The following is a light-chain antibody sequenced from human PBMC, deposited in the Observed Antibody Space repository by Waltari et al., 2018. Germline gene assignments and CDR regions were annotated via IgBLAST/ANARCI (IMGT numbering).Light chain of an antibody. CDR3: CSYAGNHVWV. CDR2: DVS. J-gene: IGLJ3*02. CDR1: SSDVGGYKY. V-gene: IGLV2-11*01. Sequence: QSALTQPRSVSGSPGQSVTISCTGTSSDVGGYKYVSWYQQHPGKGPKVLVYDVSKRPPGVPVRVSASKSYNTASLTISGLQAEDEADYHCCSYAGNHVWVFGGGTKLTVL.